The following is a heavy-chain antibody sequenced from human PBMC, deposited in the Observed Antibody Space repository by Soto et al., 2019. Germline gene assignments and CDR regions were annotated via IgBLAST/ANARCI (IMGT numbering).Heavy chain of an antibody. Sequence: QVQLQQWGAGMLKPSETLSLTCDVYGGSFSGYYWSWIRQPPGKGLEWIGEVNHSGSTTYNSSLKSRVTISVDTASNQFSLRLTSATAAHTAVYFCVGTGRTYGFDVWGQGTLVIVSS. CDR2: VNHSGST. CDR1: GGSFSGYY. J-gene: IGHJ3*01. V-gene: IGHV4-34*01. CDR3: VGTGRTYGFDV. D-gene: IGHD2-8*02.